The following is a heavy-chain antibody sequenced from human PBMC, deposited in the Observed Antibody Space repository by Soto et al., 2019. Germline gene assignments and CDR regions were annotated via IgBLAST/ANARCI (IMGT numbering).Heavy chain of an antibody. J-gene: IGHJ4*02. D-gene: IGHD5-18*01. Sequence: SGPTLVNPTQTLTLTCTFSGFSLSTTGMCVSWIRQPPGKALEWLALIDWADDKYYSTSLKTRLTISKDTSKNQVVLTMTNVEPVDTATYFCSRAVGGFTYGYPDYWGQGTLVTVSS. V-gene: IGHV2-70*01. CDR1: GFSLSTTGMC. CDR2: IDWADDK. CDR3: SRAVGGFTYGYPDY.